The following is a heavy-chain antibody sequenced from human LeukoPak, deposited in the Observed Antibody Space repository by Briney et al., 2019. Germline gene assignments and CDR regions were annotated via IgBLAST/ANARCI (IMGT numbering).Heavy chain of an antibody. J-gene: IGHJ3*02. CDR1: GFTFSSYA. V-gene: IGHV3-30-3*01. CDR3: ARAGVDSSGYYAYDAFDI. D-gene: IGHD3-22*01. CDR2: ISYDGSNK. Sequence: PGRSLRLSCAASGFTFSSYAMHWVRQAPGKGLEWVAVISYDGSNKYYADSVKGRFTIPRDNSKNTLYLQMNSLRAEDTAVYYCARAGVDSSGYYAYDAFDIWGQGTMVTVSS.